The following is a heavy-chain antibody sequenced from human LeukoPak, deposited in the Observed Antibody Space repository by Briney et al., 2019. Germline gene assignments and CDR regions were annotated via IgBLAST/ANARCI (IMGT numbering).Heavy chain of an antibody. CDR3: AKDRAYYYDSSGQPGYFDY. CDR2: FGGSAGSA. V-gene: IGHV3-23*01. CDR1: GFTFSNYA. D-gene: IGHD3-22*01. Sequence: HTGGSLRLSCTVSGFTFSNYAMSWVRQAPGKGLEWVSAFGGSAGSAYYADSVKGRFTISRDNSKNTLYLQMNSLRAEDTAVYYCAKDRAYYYDSSGQPGYFDYWGQGTLVTVSS. J-gene: IGHJ4*02.